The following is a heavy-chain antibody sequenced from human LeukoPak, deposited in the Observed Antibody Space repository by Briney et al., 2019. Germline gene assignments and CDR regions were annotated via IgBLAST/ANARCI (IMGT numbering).Heavy chain of an antibody. Sequence: GSSVKVSCKASGGTFSSYAISWVRQAPGQGLEWMGWISAYNGNTNYAQKLQGRVTMTTDTSTSTAYMELRSLRSDDTAVYYCARGSVGVPAAIGDYWGQGTLVTVSS. CDR1: GGTFSSYA. J-gene: IGHJ4*02. CDR2: ISAYNGNT. CDR3: ARGSVGVPAAIGDY. V-gene: IGHV1-18*01. D-gene: IGHD2-2*02.